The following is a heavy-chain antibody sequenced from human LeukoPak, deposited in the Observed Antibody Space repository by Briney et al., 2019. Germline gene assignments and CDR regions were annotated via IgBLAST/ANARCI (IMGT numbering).Heavy chain of an antibody. CDR3: ARERRDIVVVVAATNWFDP. CDR1: GGSISGSSYY. V-gene: IGHV4-39*07. CDR2: IYYSGST. Sequence: SETLSLTCTVSGGSISGSSYYWGWIRQPPGKGLEWIGSIYYSGSTYYNPSLKSRVTISVDTSKNQFSLKLSSVTAADTAVYYCARERRDIVVVVAATNWFDPWGQGTLVTVSS. D-gene: IGHD2-15*01. J-gene: IGHJ5*02.